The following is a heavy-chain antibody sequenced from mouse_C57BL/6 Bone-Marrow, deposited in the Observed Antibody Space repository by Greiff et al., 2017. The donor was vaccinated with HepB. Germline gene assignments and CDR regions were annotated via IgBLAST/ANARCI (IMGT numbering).Heavy chain of an antibody. CDR2: IDPNSGGT. CDR3: ARRGPWYFDV. V-gene: IGHV1-72*01. CDR1: GYTFTSYW. J-gene: IGHJ1*03. Sequence: QVQLQQPGAELVKPGASVKLSCKASGYTFTSYWMHWVKQRPGRGLEWIGSIDPNSGGTKYNEKFKSKATLTVDKPSSTAYMQLSSLTSEDSAVYYCARRGPWYFDVWGTGTTVTVSS.